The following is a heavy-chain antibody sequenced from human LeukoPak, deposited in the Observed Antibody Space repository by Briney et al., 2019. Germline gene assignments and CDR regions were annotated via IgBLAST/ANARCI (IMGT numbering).Heavy chain of an antibody. Sequence: PGGSLRLSCADXGXXXXXXYXXXXXXAXXXXLXXVXXXXSGGSXHYAXSXKGRFTISRDNSKNTLYLQMNSLRAEDTAVYXCARDRLHYDSLTGYPADWGQGTLVTVSS. V-gene: IGHV3-66*01. CDR1: GXXXXXXY. CDR3: ARDRLHYDSLTGYPAD. J-gene: IGHJ4*02. CDR2: XXSGGSX. D-gene: IGHD3-9*01.